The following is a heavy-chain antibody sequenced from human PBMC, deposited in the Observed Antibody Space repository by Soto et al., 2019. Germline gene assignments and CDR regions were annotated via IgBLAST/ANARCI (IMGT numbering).Heavy chain of an antibody. CDR1: GYTFTSYD. D-gene: IGHD2-15*01. CDR3: ARGLGDIVVVVAADAFDI. Sequence: QVQLVQSGAEVKKPGASVKVSCKASGYTFTSYDINWVRQATGQGLEWMGWMNPNIGNTGYAQKFQGRVTMTRNTSISTAYMELSSLRSEDTAVYYCARGLGDIVVVVAADAFDIWGQGKMVTVSS. V-gene: IGHV1-8*01. CDR2: MNPNIGNT. J-gene: IGHJ3*02.